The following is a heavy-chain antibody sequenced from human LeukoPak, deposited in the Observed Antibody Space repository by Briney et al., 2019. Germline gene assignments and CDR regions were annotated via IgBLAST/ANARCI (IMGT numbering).Heavy chain of an antibody. Sequence: GGSLRLSCAASEFTFSSYWMHWVRQAPGKGLVWVSRINGDGSDTSYADSVKGRFTISRDNAKNTLYLQMNSLRAEDTAMYFCARADFGVLIIGYYYFYMDDWGKGTTVTVSS. J-gene: IGHJ6*03. V-gene: IGHV3-74*01. CDR3: ARADFGVLIIGYYYFYMDD. CDR1: EFTFSSYW. D-gene: IGHD3-3*01. CDR2: INGDGSDT.